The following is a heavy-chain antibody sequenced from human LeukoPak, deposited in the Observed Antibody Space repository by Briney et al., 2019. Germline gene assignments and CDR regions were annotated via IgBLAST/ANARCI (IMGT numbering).Heavy chain of an antibody. CDR1: GGSISSYY. J-gene: IGHJ4*02. V-gene: IGHV4-59*01. D-gene: IGHD6-13*01. CDR3: AREQQLGYFDY. CDR2: IYYSGST. Sequence: ASETLSLTCTVSGGSISSYYWSWIRQPPGKGLEWVGYIYYSGSTNYNPSLKSRVTISVEKTKNQYSLNLSSVAAADTAVYYCAREQQLGYFDYWGQGTLVTVSS.